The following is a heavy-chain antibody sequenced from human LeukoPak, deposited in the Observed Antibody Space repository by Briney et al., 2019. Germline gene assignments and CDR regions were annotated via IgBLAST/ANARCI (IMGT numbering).Heavy chain of an antibody. CDR3: ARGRYFDWFYYFDY. J-gene: IGHJ4*02. Sequence: GGSLRLSCAASGFTFSSYSMNWVRQAPGKGLEWVSYISSSSSTIYYADSVKGRFTISRDNAKNSLYLQMNSLRAEDTAVYYCARGRYFDWFYYFDYWGQGTLVTVSS. V-gene: IGHV3-48*01. CDR2: ISSSSSTI. D-gene: IGHD3-9*01. CDR1: GFTFSSYS.